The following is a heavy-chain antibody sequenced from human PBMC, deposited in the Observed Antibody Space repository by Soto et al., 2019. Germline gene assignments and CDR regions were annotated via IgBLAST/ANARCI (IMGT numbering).Heavy chain of an antibody. CDR3: AMDYSSSSWDYYYGMDV. D-gene: IGHD6-6*01. J-gene: IGHJ6*02. V-gene: IGHV6-1*01. Sequence: PSQTLSLTCAISGDSVSSDSAAWNWIRQSPSRGLEWLGRTYYRSKWYNDYAVSVKSRITINPDTSKNQFSLQLNSVTPEDTAVYYCAMDYSSSSWDYYYGMDVWGQGTTVNVS. CDR1: GDSVSSDSAA. CDR2: TYYRSKWYN.